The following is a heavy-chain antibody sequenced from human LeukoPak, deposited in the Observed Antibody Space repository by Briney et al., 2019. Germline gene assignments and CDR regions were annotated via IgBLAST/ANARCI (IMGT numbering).Heavy chain of an antibody. J-gene: IGHJ5*02. V-gene: IGHV3-23*01. CDR3: AKDRANYYGSGSYYIT. CDR2: VSGSGGST. CDR1: GFTFSSYA. D-gene: IGHD3-10*01. Sequence: GGSLRLSCAASGFTFSSYAMSWVRQAPGKGLEWVSGVSGSGGSTYYADSVKGRFTISRDNSKNTLYLQMNSLRAEDTAVYYCAKDRANYYGSGSYYITWGQGTLVTVSS.